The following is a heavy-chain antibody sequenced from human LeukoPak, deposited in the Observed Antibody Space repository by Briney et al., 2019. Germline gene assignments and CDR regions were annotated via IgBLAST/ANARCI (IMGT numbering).Heavy chain of an antibody. CDR1: GGTFSSYA. J-gene: IGHJ4*02. Sequence: SVKVSCXASGGTFSSYAISWVRQAPGQGLEWMGRIIPIFGTANYAQKFQGRVTITTDESTSTAYMELSSLRSEDTAVYYCAAAGTYYYDSSGYRDYWGQGTLVTVSS. CDR2: IIPIFGTA. CDR3: AAAGTYYYDSSGYRDY. V-gene: IGHV1-69*05. D-gene: IGHD3-22*01.